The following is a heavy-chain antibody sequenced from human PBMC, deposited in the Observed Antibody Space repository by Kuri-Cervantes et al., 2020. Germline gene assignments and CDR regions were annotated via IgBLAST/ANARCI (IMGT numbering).Heavy chain of an antibody. CDR3: ARVGDYPYYYGMDV. CDR1: GFTFNSYT. Sequence: GGSLRLSCEVSGFTFNSYTMNWVRQAPGKGLEWVSSIISSSSYTYYADSVKGRFTISRDNAKNSLYLQMNSLRAEDTAVYYCARVGDYPYYYGMDVWGQGTTVTVSS. V-gene: IGHV3-21*01. D-gene: IGHD4-17*01. CDR2: IISSSSYT. J-gene: IGHJ6*02.